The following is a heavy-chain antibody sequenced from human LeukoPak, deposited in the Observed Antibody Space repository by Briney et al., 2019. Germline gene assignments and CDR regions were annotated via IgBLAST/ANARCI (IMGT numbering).Heavy chain of an antibody. CDR3: ARPVREVLSHYYHFMDV. V-gene: IGHV4-34*01. J-gene: IGHJ6*03. D-gene: IGHD4-17*01. Sequence: SETLSFTCAVYGGSFSGYQWSWIRQPPGKGLEWIGQIDHSGTNNYNPSLKSRVTISVDTSKNQFSLTLSSVTVADTAVYYCARPVREVLSHYYHFMDVWGKGTTVAVFS. CDR1: GGSFSGYQ. CDR2: IDHSGTN.